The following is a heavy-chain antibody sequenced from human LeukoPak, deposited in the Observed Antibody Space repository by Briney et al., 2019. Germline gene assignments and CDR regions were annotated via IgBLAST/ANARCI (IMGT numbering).Heavy chain of an antibody. CDR2: ISWDGGST. CDR3: AKVFGAFDI. D-gene: IGHD3-16*01. J-gene: IGHJ3*02. V-gene: IGHV3-43*01. Sequence: PGGSLRLSCAASGFTFDDYTMHWVRQAPGKGLEWVSLISWDGGSTYYADSVKGRFTISRDNSKNSLYLQMNSLRTEDTALYYGAKVFGAFDIWGQGTMVTVSS. CDR1: GFTFDDYT.